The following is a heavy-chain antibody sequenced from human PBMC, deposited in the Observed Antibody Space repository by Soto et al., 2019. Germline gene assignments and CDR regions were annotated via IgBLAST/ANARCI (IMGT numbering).Heavy chain of an antibody. Sequence: GGSLRLSCAASGFTFSSYAMTWVRQAPGKGLEWVSAISGSGGSTYYADSVKGRFTISRDNSKNTPYLQMNSLRAEDTAVYYCAKGWVLWFGVSLVPFDYWGQGTLVTVSS. CDR2: ISGSGGST. D-gene: IGHD3-10*01. CDR3: AKGWVLWFGVSLVPFDY. J-gene: IGHJ4*02. V-gene: IGHV3-23*01. CDR1: GFTFSSYA.